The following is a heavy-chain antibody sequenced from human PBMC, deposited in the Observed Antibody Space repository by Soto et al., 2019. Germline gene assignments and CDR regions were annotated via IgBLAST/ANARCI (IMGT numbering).Heavy chain of an antibody. Sequence: SVKVSCKASGGTFSSYAISWVRQAPGQGLEWMGGIIPTFGTANYAQKFQGRVTITADKSTSTAYMELSSLRSEDTAVYYCATWREPRRSFDYWGQGTLVTVSS. CDR2: IIPTFGTA. CDR3: ATWREPRRSFDY. D-gene: IGHD1-26*01. J-gene: IGHJ4*02. CDR1: GGTFSSYA. V-gene: IGHV1-69*06.